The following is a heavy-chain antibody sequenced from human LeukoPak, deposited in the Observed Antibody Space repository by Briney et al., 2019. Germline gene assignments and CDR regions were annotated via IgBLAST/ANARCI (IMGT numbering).Heavy chain of an antibody. CDR2: IIPIFGTA. CDR3: ARSLYSYGYLDY. J-gene: IGHJ4*02. CDR1: GGTFSSYA. V-gene: IGHV1-69*13. D-gene: IGHD5-18*01. Sequence: SVKVSCKASGGTFSSYAISWVRQAPGQGLEWMGGIIPIFGTANYAQKFQGRVTITADESTSTAYMELSSLRSEDTAVYYCARSLYSYGYLDYWGQGTLVTVSS.